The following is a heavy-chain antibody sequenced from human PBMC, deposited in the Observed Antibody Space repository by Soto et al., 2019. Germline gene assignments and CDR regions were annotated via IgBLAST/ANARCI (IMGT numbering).Heavy chain of an antibody. D-gene: IGHD3-22*01. V-gene: IGHV1-2*04. Sequence: ASVKVSCKASGYTFTGYYMHWVRQAPGQGLEWMGWINPNSGGTNYAQKFQGWVTMTRDTSIRTAYMELSRLRSDDTAVYYWARSYYYDSSGYYNDAFDIWGQGTMVTVSS. CDR1: GYTFTGYY. J-gene: IGHJ3*02. CDR2: INPNSGGT. CDR3: ARSYYYDSSGYYNDAFDI.